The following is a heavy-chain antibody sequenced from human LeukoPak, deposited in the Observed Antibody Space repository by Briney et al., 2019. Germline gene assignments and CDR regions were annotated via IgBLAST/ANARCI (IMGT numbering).Heavy chain of an antibody. D-gene: IGHD6-13*01. CDR1: GGSISSSSYY. Sequence: SETLSLTCTVSGGSISSSSYYWGWIRQPPGKGLEWIGYIYYSGSPTYNPSLKSRVTISVDTSKNQFSLKLSSVTAADTAVYYCASSIAVADPFDYWGQGTLVTVSS. V-gene: IGHV4-61*05. CDR3: ASSIAVADPFDY. CDR2: IYYSGSP. J-gene: IGHJ4*02.